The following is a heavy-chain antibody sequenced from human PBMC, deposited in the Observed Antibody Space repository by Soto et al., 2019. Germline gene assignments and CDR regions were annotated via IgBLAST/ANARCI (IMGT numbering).Heavy chain of an antibody. CDR1: GGNIGRYY. D-gene: IGHD3-10*01. CDR3: ARHNYGSGSTYFDY. CDR2: IYYSGST. V-gene: IGHV4-59*08. J-gene: IGHJ4*02. Sequence: SETQSLTSTVSGGNIGRYYWNWIRQPPGKGLEWIGYIYYSGSTNYNPSLKSRVTISVDTSKNQFSLKLSSMTAADTAVYYCARHNYGSGSTYFDYWGQGTLVTVSS.